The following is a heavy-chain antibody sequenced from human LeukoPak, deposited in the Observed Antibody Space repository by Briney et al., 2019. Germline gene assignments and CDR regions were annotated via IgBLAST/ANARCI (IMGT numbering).Heavy chain of an antibody. CDR3: ARDYGDYGLDY. V-gene: IGHV1-2*02. J-gene: IGHJ4*02. CDR2: INPNSGGT. D-gene: IGHD4-17*01. CDR1: GGTFSSYA. Sequence: ASVKVSCKASGGTFSSYAISWVRQAPGQGLEWMGWINPNSGGTNYAQKFQGRVTMTRDTSISTAYMELSRLRSDDTAVYYCARDYGDYGLDYWGQGTLVTVSS.